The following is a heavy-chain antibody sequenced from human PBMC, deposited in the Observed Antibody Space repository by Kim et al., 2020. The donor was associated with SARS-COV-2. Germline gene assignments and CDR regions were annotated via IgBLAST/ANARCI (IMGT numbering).Heavy chain of an antibody. V-gene: IGHV3-30-3*01. CDR1: GFTFTYYA. D-gene: IGHD5-18*01. CDR3: AKGPTTMGVAGARYFEP. CDR2: MSYDGANK. Sequence: GGSLRLSCAASGFTFTYYAMHWVRQAPGKGLEWVAVMSYDGANKYYADSVKGRFTISRDNSKNTLFLQMNNLRPEDTAVYYCAKGPTTMGVAGARYFEPCGRGTLFTLSS. J-gene: IGHJ2*01.